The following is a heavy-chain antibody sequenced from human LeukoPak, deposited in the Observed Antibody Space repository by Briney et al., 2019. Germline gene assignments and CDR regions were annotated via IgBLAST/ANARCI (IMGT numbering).Heavy chain of an antibody. V-gene: IGHV1-69*04. Sequence: GASVKVSCKASGGTFSSYAISWVRQAPGQGLEWMGRIIPILGIANYAQKFQGRVTITADKSTSTAYMELSSLRSEDTAVYYCARLLGSGEQLVDVRRGDYWGQGTLVTVSS. J-gene: IGHJ4*02. CDR3: ARLLGSGEQLVDVRRGDY. D-gene: IGHD6-13*01. CDR2: IIPILGIA. CDR1: GGTFSSYA.